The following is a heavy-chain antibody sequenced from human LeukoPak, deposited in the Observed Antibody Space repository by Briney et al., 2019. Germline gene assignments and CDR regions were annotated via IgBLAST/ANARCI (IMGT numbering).Heavy chain of an antibody. CDR3: AREGGGDYYDSSGLGY. D-gene: IGHD3-22*01. CDR2: IYYSGST. Sequence: PSETLSLTCAVSGGSISSYYWSWIRQPPGKGLEWIGYIYYSGSTNYNPSLKSRVTISVDTSKNQFSLKLSSVTAADTAVYYCAREGGGDYYDSSGLGYWGQGTLVTVSS. CDR1: GGSISSYY. J-gene: IGHJ4*02. V-gene: IGHV4-59*01.